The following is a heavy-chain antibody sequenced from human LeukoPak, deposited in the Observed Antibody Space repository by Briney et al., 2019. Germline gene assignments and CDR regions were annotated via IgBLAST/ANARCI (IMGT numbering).Heavy chain of an antibody. CDR2: IKQDGSEK. V-gene: IGHV3-7*03. J-gene: IGHJ3*02. Sequence: GGSLRLSCAASGFTFSNYWMSWVRQAPGKGLEWVANIKQDGSEKYYVGSVKGRFTISRDNAKNSLYLQMNSLRAEDTALYYCAGRGYCSGGSCYSAAFDIWGQGTMVTVSS. CDR3: AGRGYCSGGSCYSAAFDI. CDR1: GFTFSNYW. D-gene: IGHD2-15*01.